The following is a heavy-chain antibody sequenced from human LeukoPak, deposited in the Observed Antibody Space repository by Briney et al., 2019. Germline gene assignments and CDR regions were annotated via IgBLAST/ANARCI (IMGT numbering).Heavy chain of an antibody. CDR1: GFTFSSYA. V-gene: IGHV3-7*03. J-gene: IGHJ6*02. Sequence: GGSLRLSCAASGFTFSSYAMSWVRQAPGKGLEWVANIKQDGSEKFYVDSVKGRFTISRDNAKNSLCLQMNSLRAEDTAVYYCARGKGYCSGTNCPARYYYYGMDVWGQGTTVTVSS. CDR2: IKQDGSEK. D-gene: IGHD2-2*01. CDR3: ARGKGYCSGTNCPARYYYYGMDV.